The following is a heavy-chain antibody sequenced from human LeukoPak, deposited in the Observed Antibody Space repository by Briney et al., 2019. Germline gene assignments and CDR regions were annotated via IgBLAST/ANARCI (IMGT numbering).Heavy chain of an antibody. Sequence: ASVKVSCKASGYTFTGYYMHWVRQAPGQGFEWMGWINPNSGGTNFAQKFQGRVTMTRDTSISTAYMELSRLRSDDTAVYYCARGPLTHRFDYWGQGTLVSVSS. CDR1: GYTFTGYY. CDR3: ARGPLTHRFDY. J-gene: IGHJ4*02. V-gene: IGHV1-2*02. D-gene: IGHD1-14*01. CDR2: INPNSGGT.